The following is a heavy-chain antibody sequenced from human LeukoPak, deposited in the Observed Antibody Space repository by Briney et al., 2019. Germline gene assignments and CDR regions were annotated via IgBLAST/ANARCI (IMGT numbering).Heavy chain of an antibody. CDR2: INHSGST. CDR3: ASLLRYFFG. J-gene: IGHJ4*02. CDR1: GGSFSGYY. D-gene: IGHD3-9*01. V-gene: IGHV4-34*01. Sequence: SETLSLTCAVYGGSFSGYYWSWIRQPPGKGLEWIGEINHSGSTNYNPSLKSRVTISVDTSKNQFSLKLSSVTAADTAVYYCASLLRYFFGWGQGTLVTVSS.